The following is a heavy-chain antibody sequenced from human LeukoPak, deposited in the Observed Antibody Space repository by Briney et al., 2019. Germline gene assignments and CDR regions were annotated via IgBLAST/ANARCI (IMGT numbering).Heavy chain of an antibody. CDR3: TTGIAAAPTYYFDY. CDR1: GYTLSNAW. D-gene: IGHD6-13*01. Sequence: GGCLRLSCAAYGYTLSNAWTGWVRQAPGKGEGWDGRIKSKTEGCTTDYAAAVKGRFTISRDDSKSTLYLQMNSLKTEDTAVYYCTTGIAAAPTYYFDYWGQGTLVTVSS. J-gene: IGHJ4*02. CDR2: IKSKTEGCTT. V-gene: IGHV3-15*01.